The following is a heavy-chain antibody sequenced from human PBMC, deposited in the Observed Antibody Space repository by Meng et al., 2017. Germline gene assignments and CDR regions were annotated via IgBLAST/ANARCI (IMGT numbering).Heavy chain of an antibody. CDR2: INTYNGKT. CDR3: ATRGNPYLNC. CDR1: GYTRSSDG. J-gene: IGHJ4*02. Sequence: QGQRVKSGAEVTKPGASVNVSCEASGYTRSSDGFSWVRQAPGQGLEWLGWINTYNGKTDYAQKFQGRITMTTDTFTSTAYMELRNLRSDDTAVYYCATRGNPYLNCWGQGTLVTVSS. V-gene: IGHV1-18*01.